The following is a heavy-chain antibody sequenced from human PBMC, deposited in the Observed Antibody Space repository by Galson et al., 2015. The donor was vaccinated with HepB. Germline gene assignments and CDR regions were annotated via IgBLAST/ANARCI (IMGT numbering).Heavy chain of an antibody. CDR1: GFTFSDYY. CDR2: ISSSSSYT. J-gene: IGHJ4*02. D-gene: IGHD3-22*01. CDR3: ARGIWGSDYYDSSGYYYPSYYFDY. Sequence: SLRLSCAASGFTFSDYYMSWIRQAPGKGLEWVSYISSSSSYTNYADSVKGRFTISRDNAKNSLYLQMNSLRAEDTAVYYCARGIWGSDYYDSSGYYYPSYYFDYWGQGTLVTVSS. V-gene: IGHV3-11*06.